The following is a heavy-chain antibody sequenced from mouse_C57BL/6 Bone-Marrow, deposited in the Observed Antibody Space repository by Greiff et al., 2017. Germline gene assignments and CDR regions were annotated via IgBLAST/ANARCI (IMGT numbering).Heavy chain of an antibody. V-gene: IGHV1-53*01. J-gene: IGHJ1*03. Sequence: VQLQQPGTELVKPGASVKLSCKASGYTFTSYWMHWVKQGPGQGLEWIGNINPSNGGTNYNEKFKSKATLTVDKSSSTAYMQLSSLTSEDSAVYYCARGLPLYWDFDVWGTGTTVTVSS. CDR3: ARGLPLYWDFDV. D-gene: IGHD2-4*01. CDR2: INPSNGGT. CDR1: GYTFTSYW.